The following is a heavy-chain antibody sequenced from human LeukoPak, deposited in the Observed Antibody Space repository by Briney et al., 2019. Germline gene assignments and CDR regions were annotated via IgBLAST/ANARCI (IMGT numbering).Heavy chain of an antibody. D-gene: IGHD3-10*01. J-gene: IGHJ4*02. CDR3: ARGLGGSGSSPTTNLDY. Sequence: SETLSLTCAVYGGSFSGYYWSWIRQPPGKGLEWIGEINHSGSTNCNPSLKSRVTISVDTSKNQFSLKLSSVTAADTAVYYCARGLGGSGSSPTTNLDYWGQGTLITVSS. CDR2: INHSGST. CDR1: GGSFSGYY. V-gene: IGHV4-34*01.